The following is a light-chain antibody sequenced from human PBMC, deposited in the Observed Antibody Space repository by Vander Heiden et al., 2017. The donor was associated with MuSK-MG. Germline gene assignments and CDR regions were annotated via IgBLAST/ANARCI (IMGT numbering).Light chain of an antibody. CDR1: QSISSY. CDR3: QQRHSTPVT. Sequence: LQMTKSPSSLSASVGDRVTITCRESQSISSYLNWYQQKPGKDPKLLIYAASSLQSGVPAMFSGSGSVSDFTLTISRLQPEDCSTHYCQQRHSTPVTFGGGTKVE. V-gene: IGKV1-39*01. CDR2: AAS. J-gene: IGKJ4*01.